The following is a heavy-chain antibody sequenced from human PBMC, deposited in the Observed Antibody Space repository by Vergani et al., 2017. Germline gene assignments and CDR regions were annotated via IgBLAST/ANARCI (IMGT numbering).Heavy chain of an antibody. Sequence: QVQLVQSGAEVKKPGASVKVSCKASGYTFTGYYMHWVRQAPGQGLEWMGWINPNSGGTHYAQKFQGRVTMTRDTSISTAYMELSRLRSDDTAVYYCARAARKDNWFDPWGQGTLVTVSS. CDR2: INPNSGGT. D-gene: IGHD6-6*01. J-gene: IGHJ5*02. V-gene: IGHV1-2*02. CDR1: GYTFTGYY. CDR3: ARAARKDNWFDP.